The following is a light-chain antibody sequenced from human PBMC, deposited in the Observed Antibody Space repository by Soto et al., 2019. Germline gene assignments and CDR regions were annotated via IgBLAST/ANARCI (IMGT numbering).Light chain of an antibody. Sequence: EIVLTQFPGTLSLSPGERATLSCRASQNVNSNHIAWYQQKPGQAPRLLIYGPSSRATGIPERFSGSGSGTDFTLTISRLEPEDFAVYFCHQFGSSPQTFGHGTKVEIK. CDR2: GPS. J-gene: IGKJ1*01. V-gene: IGKV3-20*01. CDR1: QNVNSNH. CDR3: HQFGSSPQT.